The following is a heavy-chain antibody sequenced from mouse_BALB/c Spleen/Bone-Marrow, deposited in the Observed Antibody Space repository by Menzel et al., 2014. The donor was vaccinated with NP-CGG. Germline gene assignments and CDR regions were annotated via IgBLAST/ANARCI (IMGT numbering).Heavy chain of an antibody. V-gene: IGHV1S81*02. D-gene: IGHD2-1*01. Sequence: QVQLQQPGAELVKPGASVKLSCKASGYTFTSYWMHWVKQRPGQGLAWIGEINPSNGRTNYNEKFKSKATLTVDKSSSTACMQLSSLTSEDSAVYYCARCYYGNYFDYWGQGTTLTVSS. CDR2: INPSNGRT. CDR1: GYTFTSYW. CDR3: ARCYYGNYFDY. J-gene: IGHJ2*01.